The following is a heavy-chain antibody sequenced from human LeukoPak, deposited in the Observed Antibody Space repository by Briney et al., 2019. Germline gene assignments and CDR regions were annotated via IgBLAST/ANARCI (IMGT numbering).Heavy chain of an antibody. Sequence: GASVKVSCKASGYTFTSYGISWVRQAPGQGLEWVGWISAYNGNTNYAQKLQGRVTMATNTTTSKTYKELRSLRTDDPAVYYCARGGLGYYYGSGSYKHWGQGTLVTVSS. CDR2: ISAYNGNT. D-gene: IGHD3-10*01. CDR3: ARGGLGYYYGSGSYKH. J-gene: IGHJ1*01. CDR1: GYTFTSYG. V-gene: IGHV1-18*01.